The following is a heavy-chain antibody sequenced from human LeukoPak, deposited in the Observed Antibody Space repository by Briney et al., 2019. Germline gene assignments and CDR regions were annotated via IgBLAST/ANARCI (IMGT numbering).Heavy chain of an antibody. J-gene: IGHJ4*02. CDR3: ARSDSSGYCNY. Sequence: PSETLSLTCAVYGGSLSGYYWSWIRQPPGKGLEWIGEINHSGSTNYNPSLKSRVTISVDTSKNQFSLKLSSVTAADTAVYYCARSDSSGYCNYWGQGTLVTVSS. CDR2: INHSGST. D-gene: IGHD3-22*01. V-gene: IGHV4-34*01. CDR1: GGSLSGYY.